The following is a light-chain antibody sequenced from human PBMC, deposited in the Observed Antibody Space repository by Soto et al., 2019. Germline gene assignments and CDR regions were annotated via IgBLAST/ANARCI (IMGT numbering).Light chain of an antibody. Sequence: QSFLTQPASVSGSPGQSITISCTGTSSDVGSYNLVSWYQQHPGKAPKLMIYEVSKRPSGVSNRFSGSKSGNTASLTISGLQAEDEADYYCCSYAGSSFYVFGTGTKLTVL. CDR1: SSDVGSYNL. V-gene: IGLV2-23*02. CDR2: EVS. J-gene: IGLJ1*01. CDR3: CSYAGSSFYV.